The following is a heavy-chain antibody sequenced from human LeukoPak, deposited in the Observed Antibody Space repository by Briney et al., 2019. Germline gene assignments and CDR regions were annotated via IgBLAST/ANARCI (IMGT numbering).Heavy chain of an antibody. CDR1: GFTFSNYG. V-gene: IGHV3-30*18. CDR3: AKDFLHGDYAAGYDY. D-gene: IGHD4-17*01. Sequence: GRSLRLSCAASGFTFSNYGMHWVRQAPGKGLEWVAVISYDESDKYYADSVKGRFTISRDNSKNTLYLQMNSLRAEDTAVYYCAKDFLHGDYAAGYDYWGQGTLVTVSS. J-gene: IGHJ4*02. CDR2: ISYDESDK.